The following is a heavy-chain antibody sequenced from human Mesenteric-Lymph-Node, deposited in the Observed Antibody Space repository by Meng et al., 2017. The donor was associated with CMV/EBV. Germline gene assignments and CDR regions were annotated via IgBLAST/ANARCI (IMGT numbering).Heavy chain of an antibody. CDR1: GFTFSTYS. Sequence: SLKISCAASGFTFSTYSMNWVRQAPGKGLEWVSGISWNSGSIGYADSVKGRFTISRDNAKNSLYLQMNSLRAEDTALYYCAKDKHDFWSGYFANDAFDIWGQGTMVTVSS. J-gene: IGHJ3*02. CDR2: ISWNSGSI. D-gene: IGHD3-3*01. V-gene: IGHV3-9*01. CDR3: AKDKHDFWSGYFANDAFDI.